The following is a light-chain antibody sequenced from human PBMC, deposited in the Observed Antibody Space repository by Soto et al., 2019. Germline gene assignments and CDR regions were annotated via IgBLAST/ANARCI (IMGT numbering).Light chain of an antibody. CDR1: RGIDTY. CDR3: QQYGSSLWT. J-gene: IGKJ1*01. V-gene: IGKV3-20*01. Sequence: EIVLTQSPATLSLSPGERATLSCRASRGIDTYLAWYQQKRGQAPRLLIYGASSRATGIPDRFSGSGSGTDFTLTINKLEPEDFTVYFCQQYGSSLWTFGQGTKVDIK. CDR2: GAS.